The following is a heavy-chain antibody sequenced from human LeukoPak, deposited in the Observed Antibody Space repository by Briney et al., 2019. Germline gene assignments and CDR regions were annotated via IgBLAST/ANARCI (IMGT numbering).Heavy chain of an antibody. Sequence: GGSLRLSCAASGFTLSSYWMSWVRQAPGKGLEWVANIRQGGSEKYYVDSVKGRFTISRDNAKNSLYLQMNSLRAEDTAVYYCARELSYSSGWFQYSDYWGQGTLVTVSS. V-gene: IGHV3-7*01. CDR1: GFTLSSYW. CDR2: IRQGGSEK. D-gene: IGHD6-19*01. J-gene: IGHJ4*02. CDR3: ARELSYSSGWFQYSDY.